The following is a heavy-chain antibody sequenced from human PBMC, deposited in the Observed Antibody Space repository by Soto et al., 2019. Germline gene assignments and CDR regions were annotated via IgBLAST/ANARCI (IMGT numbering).Heavy chain of an antibody. J-gene: IGHJ6*02. D-gene: IGHD2-15*01. Sequence: XSVKVSCKGSVYTFTCYYMHWVRQSPGQGLEWVGWINPNSGGTNYAQKFQGRVTMTRDTSISTAYMELSRLRSDDTAVYYCASLGRYCSGGSCYLYYYYGMYVWGQGPTFTVSS. CDR3: ASLGRYCSGGSCYLYYYYGMYV. CDR2: INPNSGGT. CDR1: VYTFTCYY. V-gene: IGHV1-2*02.